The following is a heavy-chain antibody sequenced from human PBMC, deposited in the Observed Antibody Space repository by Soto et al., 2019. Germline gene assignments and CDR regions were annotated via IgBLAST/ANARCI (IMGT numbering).Heavy chain of an antibody. Sequence: EVQLLESGGGLVQPGGSLRLSCAASGFTFSSYAMSWVRQAPGTGLEWVSAISGSGGSTYYADSVKGRFTISRDNSKNTLYLQMSSLSAEDTAVYYCAKVVPSFYSRVLYYFDYWGQGTLVTVSS. J-gene: IGHJ4*02. CDR1: GFTFSSYA. V-gene: IGHV3-23*01. CDR3: AKVVPSFYSRVLYYFDY. CDR2: ISGSGGST. D-gene: IGHD4-4*01.